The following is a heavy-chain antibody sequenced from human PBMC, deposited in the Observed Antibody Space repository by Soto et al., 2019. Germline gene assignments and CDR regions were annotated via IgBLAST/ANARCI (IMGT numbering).Heavy chain of an antibody. V-gene: IGHV1-46*01. CDR1: GYTFTCYY. CDR3: AKGTRGIAVAGTFFDY. Sequence: ASVKVSCKASGYTFTCYYMHSVRQAPGQGLEWMGIINPSGGSTSYAQKFQGRVTMTRDTSTSTVYMELSSLRSEDTAVYYCAKGTRGIAVAGTFFDYWGQGTLVTVSS. D-gene: IGHD6-19*01. CDR2: INPSGGST. J-gene: IGHJ4*02.